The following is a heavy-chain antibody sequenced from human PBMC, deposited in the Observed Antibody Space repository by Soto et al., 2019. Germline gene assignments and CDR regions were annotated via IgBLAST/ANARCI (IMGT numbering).Heavy chain of an antibody. CDR2: IYPGDSDT. Sequence: PGESLKISCKGSGYSFTSYWIGWVRQMPGKGLEWMGIIYPGDSDTRYSPSFQGQVTISADKSISTAYLQWSSLKASDTAMYYCARRRFVQYCSGGSCYSENYFDYWGQGTLVTVSS. CDR3: ARRRFVQYCSGGSCYSENYFDY. J-gene: IGHJ4*02. D-gene: IGHD2-15*01. V-gene: IGHV5-51*01. CDR1: GYSFTSYW.